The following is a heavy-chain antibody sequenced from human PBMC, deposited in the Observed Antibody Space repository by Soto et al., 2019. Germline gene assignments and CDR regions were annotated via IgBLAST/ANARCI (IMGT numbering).Heavy chain of an antibody. J-gene: IGHJ5*02. Sequence: SETLSLTCAVYCGSFIGYYWSWIRQPPGKGLEWIGEINHSGSTNYNPSLKSRVTISVDTSKNQFSLKLSSVTAADTAVYYCARVGRFLNWFDPWGQGTLVTVSS. D-gene: IGHD3-10*01. CDR3: ARVGRFLNWFDP. V-gene: IGHV4-34*01. CDR2: INHSGST. CDR1: CGSFIGYY.